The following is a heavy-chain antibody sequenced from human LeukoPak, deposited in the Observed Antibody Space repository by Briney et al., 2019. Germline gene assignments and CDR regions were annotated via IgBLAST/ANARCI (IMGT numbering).Heavy chain of an antibody. CDR3: ARLPSGTFDY. J-gene: IGHJ4*02. V-gene: IGHV4-39*01. CDR1: GGSINSGTYY. CDR2: IYYSGNT. Sequence: SETLCLTCTVSGGSINSGTYYWGWVRQPPGKGLEWIGTIYYSGNTYYNPSLKSRVTISIDTSKNQFSLKLSSVTAADTAVYYCARLPSGTFDYWGQGNLVPVSS. D-gene: IGHD6-13*01.